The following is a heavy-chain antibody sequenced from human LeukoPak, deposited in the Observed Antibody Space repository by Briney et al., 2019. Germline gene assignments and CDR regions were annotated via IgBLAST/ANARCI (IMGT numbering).Heavy chain of an antibody. D-gene: IGHD3-22*01. CDR2: IIPNLGTT. CDR3: ATTNDGGGYQWGDFFDF. Sequence: SVKVSCKASGGTSNSHAISWVRQAPGQGLEWMGRIIPNLGTTNRAQNFQDRVTPTADKSTNTAYMELTSLTSDDTAVYYCATTNDGGGYQWGDFFDFWGQGTLVTVSS. CDR1: GGTSNSHA. J-gene: IGHJ4*02. V-gene: IGHV1-69*04.